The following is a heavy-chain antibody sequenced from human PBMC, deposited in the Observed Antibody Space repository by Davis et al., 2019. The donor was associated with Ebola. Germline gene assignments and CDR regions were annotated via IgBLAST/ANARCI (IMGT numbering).Heavy chain of an antibody. J-gene: IGHJ5*02. D-gene: IGHD6-19*01. V-gene: IGHV6-1*01. CDR3: ASDQSIEVAGPRGWFDP. CDR2: TYYRSKWNN. CDR1: GDSVPRNSVS. Sequence: MPSATLSLTCATSGDSVPRNSVSWNWTTQSPSNGLEWLGRTYYRSKWNNDYAVSVKSRITINADTSKNQFSLQLNSVTPEDTAVYYCASDQSIEVAGPRGWFDPWGQGTLVTVSS.